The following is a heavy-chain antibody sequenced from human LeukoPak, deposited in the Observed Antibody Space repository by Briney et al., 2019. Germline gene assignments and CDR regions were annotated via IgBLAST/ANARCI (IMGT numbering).Heavy chain of an antibody. V-gene: IGHV3-33*01. CDR2: IWYDGSNK. J-gene: IGHJ4*02. CDR3: ARPYDFWSGYLDY. CDR1: GFTFSSYG. D-gene: IGHD3-3*01. Sequence: PGRSLRLSCAASGFTFSSYGMHWVRQAPGKGLEWVAVIWYDGSNKYYADSVKGRFTISRDNSKNTLYLQMNSLRAEDTAVYYCARPYDFWSGYLDYWGQGTLVTVSS.